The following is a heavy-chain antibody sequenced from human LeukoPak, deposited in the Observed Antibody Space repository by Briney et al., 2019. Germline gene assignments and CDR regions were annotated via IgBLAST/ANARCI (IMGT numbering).Heavy chain of an antibody. D-gene: IGHD6-13*01. Sequence: PSETLSLTCTVSGGSISSYYWSWIRQPAGKGLEWIGRIYTSGSNNYNPSLKSRVTMSVDTSKNQFSLKLSSVTAADTAMYYCARESSSSVPDYYMDVWGKGTTVTVSS. J-gene: IGHJ6*03. CDR1: GGSISSYY. V-gene: IGHV4-4*07. CDR3: ARESSSSVPDYYMDV. CDR2: IYTSGSN.